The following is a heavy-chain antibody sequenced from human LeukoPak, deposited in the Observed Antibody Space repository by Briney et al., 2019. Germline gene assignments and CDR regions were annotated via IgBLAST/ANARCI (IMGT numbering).Heavy chain of an antibody. CDR1: GFTFSSYW. J-gene: IGHJ4*02. V-gene: IGHV3-74*01. D-gene: IGHD3-22*01. CDR3: ARFDDSSGYYYFDY. Sequence: GGSLRLSCAASGFTFSSYWMHWVRQAPGKGLVWVSRINSDGSSTSYADSVKGRFTISRDNAKNTLYLQMNSLRAEDTAVYYCARFDDSSGYYYFDYWGQGTLVTVSS. CDR2: INSDGSST.